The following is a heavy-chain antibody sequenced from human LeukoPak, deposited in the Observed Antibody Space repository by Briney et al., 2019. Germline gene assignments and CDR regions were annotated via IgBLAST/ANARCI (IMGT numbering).Heavy chain of an antibody. D-gene: IGHD3-10*01. J-gene: IGHJ3*02. CDR3: ARDSGLWFGEEALAFDI. CDR2: ISSSSSYI. CDR1: GFTFSSYS. Sequence: GGSLRLSCAASGFTFSSYSMNWVRQAPGKGLEWVSSISSSSSYIYYADSVKGRFTISRDNAKNSLYLQMNSLRAEDTAVYYCARDSGLWFGEEALAFDIWGQGTMVTVSS. V-gene: IGHV3-21*01.